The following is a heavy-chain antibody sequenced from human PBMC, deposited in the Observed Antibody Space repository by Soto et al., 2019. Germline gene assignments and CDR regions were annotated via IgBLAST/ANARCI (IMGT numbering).Heavy chain of an antibody. CDR1: GGSISSYY. Sequence: QVQLQESGPGLVKPSETLSLTCSVSGGSISSYYWSWIRQPPGKGLEWIGFIYHSGSTNYNPSLKSRVTLSVDTSKNQFFLKLISVTAADTAVYYCASVMVRGGTIDYWGQGTLVTVSS. V-gene: IGHV4-59*08. CDR2: IYHSGST. D-gene: IGHD3-10*01. J-gene: IGHJ4*02. CDR3: ASVMVRGGTIDY.